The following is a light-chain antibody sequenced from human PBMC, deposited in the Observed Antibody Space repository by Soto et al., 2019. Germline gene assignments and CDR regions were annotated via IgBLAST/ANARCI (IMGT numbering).Light chain of an antibody. J-gene: IGKJ5*01. CDR1: QTISSW. Sequence: HSLATVSGTVRDRVTITCRASQTISSWLAWYQQKPGKAPKLLIYDASSLKSGVPSRFSGNGSGTEFTLTVICLQPDDFATYYCHQYITYSPFGQGTLLDIK. CDR2: DAS. V-gene: IGKV1-5*01. CDR3: HQYITYSP.